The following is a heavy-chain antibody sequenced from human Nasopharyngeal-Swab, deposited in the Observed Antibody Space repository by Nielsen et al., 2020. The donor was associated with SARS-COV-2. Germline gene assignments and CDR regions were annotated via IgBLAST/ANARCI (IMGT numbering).Heavy chain of an antibody. J-gene: IGHJ6*02. CDR1: GGTFSSYA. CDR2: IIPIFGTA. D-gene: IGHD6-19*01. Sequence: SVKVSCKASGGTFSSYAISWVRQAPGQGLEWMGGIIPIFGTANYAQKFQGRVTITADESTSTAYMELSSLRSEDTAVYYCARADLIGYSSGWYDYYYYGMDVWGQGTTVTVSS. V-gene: IGHV1-69*13. CDR3: ARADLIGYSSGWYDYYYYGMDV.